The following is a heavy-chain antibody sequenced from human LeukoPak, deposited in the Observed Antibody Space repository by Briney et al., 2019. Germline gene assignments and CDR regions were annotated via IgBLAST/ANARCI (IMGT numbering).Heavy chain of an antibody. D-gene: IGHD3-10*01. V-gene: IGHV3-7*01. CDR3: ARDTLPTYGSGSYGFDY. Sequence: GGSLRLSCAASGFTFSNYWMNWVRQAPGKGLEWVANIRQDASEKYYVDSVKGRFTISRDNSKNTLYLQMNSLRAEDTAVYYCARDTLPTYGSGSYGFDYWGQGTLVTVSS. CDR2: IRQDASEK. J-gene: IGHJ4*02. CDR1: GFTFSNYW.